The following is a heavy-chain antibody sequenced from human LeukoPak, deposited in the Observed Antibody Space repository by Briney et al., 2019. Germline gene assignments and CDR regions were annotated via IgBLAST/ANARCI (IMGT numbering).Heavy chain of an antibody. CDR1: GDSVFSNNVA. CDR2: TYYRSNWFN. Sequence: PQTLSLTCAISGDSVFSNNVAWNWIRQSPSRGLEWLGRTYYRSNWFNEYAVSMKGRVIINPVTSKNQFSLQLNSMTPEDTAVYYCAREDRLGHFDYWGQGTLVTVSS. CDR3: AREDRLGHFDY. J-gene: IGHJ4*02. V-gene: IGHV6-1*01.